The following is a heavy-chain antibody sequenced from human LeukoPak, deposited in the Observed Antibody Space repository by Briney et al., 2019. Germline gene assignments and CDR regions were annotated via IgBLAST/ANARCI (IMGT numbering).Heavy chain of an antibody. CDR2: INPSGGST. CDR1: GYTFTSYY. Sequence: VASVKVSCKASGYTFTSYYMHWVRQAPGQGLEWMGIINPSGGSTSYAQKFQGRVTMTRDTSTSTVYMELSSLRSEDTAVYYCARRVGDLNREKPNYYYYYYMDVWGKGTTVTVSS. V-gene: IGHV1-46*01. CDR3: ARRVGDLNREKPNYYYYYYMDV. J-gene: IGHJ6*03. D-gene: IGHD2-21*02.